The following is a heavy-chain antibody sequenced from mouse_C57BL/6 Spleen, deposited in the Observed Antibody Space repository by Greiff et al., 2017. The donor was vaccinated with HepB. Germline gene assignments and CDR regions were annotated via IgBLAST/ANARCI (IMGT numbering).Heavy chain of an antibody. V-gene: IGHV1-5*01. CDR1: GYTFTSYW. J-gene: IGHJ4*01. CDR2: IYPGNSDT. Sequence: EVKLQESGTVLARPGASVKMSCKTSGYTFTSYWMHWVKQRPGQGLEWIGAIYPGNSDTSYNQKFKGKAKLTAVTSASTAYMELSSLTNEDSAVYYCTREGTTVVDYYAMDYWGQGTSVTVSS. D-gene: IGHD1-1*01. CDR3: TREGTTVVDYYAMDY.